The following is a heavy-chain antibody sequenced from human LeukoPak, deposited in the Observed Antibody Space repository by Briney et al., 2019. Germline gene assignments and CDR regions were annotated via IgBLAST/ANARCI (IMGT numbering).Heavy chain of an antibody. D-gene: IGHD2/OR15-2a*01. CDR2: ISYDGSNK. V-gene: IGHV3-30*18. J-gene: IGHJ4*02. Sequence: GGSLRLSCAASGFTFDDYAMHWVRQAPGKGLEWVAVISYDGSNKYYADSVKGRFTISRDNSRNTLYLQMNSLRAEDTAVYYCAKPPIGNTVPDYFDYWGQGTLVTVSS. CDR1: GFTFDDYA. CDR3: AKPPIGNTVPDYFDY.